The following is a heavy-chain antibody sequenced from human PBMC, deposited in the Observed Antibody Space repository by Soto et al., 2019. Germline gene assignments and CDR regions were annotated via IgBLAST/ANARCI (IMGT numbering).Heavy chain of an antibody. V-gene: IGHV3-21*01. J-gene: IGHJ3*02. CDR3: ARLMWFDAFDI. D-gene: IGHD2-21*01. CDR2: ISSSSSYI. CDR1: GFTFSSYS. Sequence: PGGSLRLSCAASGFTFSSYSMNWVRQAPGKGLEWVSSISSSSSYIYYADSVKGRFTISRDNAKNSLYLQMSSLRAEDTAVYYCARLMWFDAFDIWGQGTMVTVSS.